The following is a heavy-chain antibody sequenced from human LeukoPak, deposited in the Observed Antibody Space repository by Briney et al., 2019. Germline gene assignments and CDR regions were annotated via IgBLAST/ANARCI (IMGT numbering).Heavy chain of an antibody. Sequence: GGSLRLSCAASAFTFSDYSMNWVRQAPGKGLEWISYISGRSSTIYYADSVKGRFTISRDNAKNSMYLQMNSLRAEDTAMYYCARDRIKSGSYYSGYWGQGTLVTVSS. V-gene: IGHV3-48*01. CDR2: ISGRSSTI. J-gene: IGHJ4*02. D-gene: IGHD1-26*01. CDR3: ARDRIKSGSYYSGY. CDR1: AFTFSDYS.